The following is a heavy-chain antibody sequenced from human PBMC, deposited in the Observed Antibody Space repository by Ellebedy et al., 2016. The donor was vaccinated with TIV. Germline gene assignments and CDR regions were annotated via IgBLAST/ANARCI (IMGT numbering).Heavy chain of an antibody. Sequence: GESLKISCAAPGFGFTNAWMSWVRQAPGKGLEWVGRIKSRTEGGTADYAAPVKGRFTISRDDSKSTLFLQMNSLKTEDTAVYYCTSHRYWGQGTLVTVSS. CDR3: TSHRY. CDR1: GFGFTNAW. V-gene: IGHV3-15*01. J-gene: IGHJ4*02. CDR2: IKSRTEGGTA.